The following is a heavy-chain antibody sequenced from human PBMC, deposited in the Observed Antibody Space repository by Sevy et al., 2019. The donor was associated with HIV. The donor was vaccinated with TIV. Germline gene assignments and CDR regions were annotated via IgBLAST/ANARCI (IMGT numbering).Heavy chain of an antibody. CDR3: ARDYYDSSGYYYVY. V-gene: IGHV1-18*01. CDR1: GYTFTSYG. CDR2: ISAYNGNT. D-gene: IGHD3-22*01. Sequence: ASVKVSCKASGYTFTSYGISWVRQAPGQGLEWMGWISAYNGNTNYAQKLQGRVTMTTDTSTSTAYMELRSLGSDDTAVYYCARDYYDSSGYYYVYWGQGTLVTVSS. J-gene: IGHJ4*02.